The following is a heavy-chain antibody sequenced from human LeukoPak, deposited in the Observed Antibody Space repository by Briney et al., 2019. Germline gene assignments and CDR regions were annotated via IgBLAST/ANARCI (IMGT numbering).Heavy chain of an antibody. J-gene: IGHJ4*02. V-gene: IGHV1-46*01. CDR2: INPSVGGT. CDR3: ASRLITAGADY. Sequence: ASVKASCKASGYTFSTYDIHWVRQAPGQGVEWMAIINPSVGGTSFAPQFQGRVTMTRDTSTSTVYMELSSLISEDTAVYYCASRLITAGADYWGQGTLVTVAS. D-gene: IGHD3-16*01. CDR1: GYTFSTYD.